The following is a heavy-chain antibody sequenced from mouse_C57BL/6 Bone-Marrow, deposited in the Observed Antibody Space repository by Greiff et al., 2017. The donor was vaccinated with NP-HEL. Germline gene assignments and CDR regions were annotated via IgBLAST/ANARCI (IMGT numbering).Heavy chain of an antibody. D-gene: IGHD2-4*01. J-gene: IGHJ3*01. Sequence: EVKLMESGADLVKPGASLKLSCAASGFTFSSYGMSWVRQTPDQRLEWVGTISSGGSYTNYPDSVKGRFTISRDNAKNTLYLQMSSLKSEDTAVYYCASAYDYDVAWFACGGRGTRVTVSA. CDR3: ASAYDYDVAWFAC. CDR1: GFTFSSYG. CDR2: ISSGGSYT. V-gene: IGHV5-6*01.